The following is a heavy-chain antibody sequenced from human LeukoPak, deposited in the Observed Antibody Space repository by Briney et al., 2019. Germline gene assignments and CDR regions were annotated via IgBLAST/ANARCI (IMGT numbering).Heavy chain of an antibody. CDR1: GFTFSSYG. V-gene: IGHV3-30*02. CDR2: IRYDGSNK. CDR3: AKDGGGYYPSYYYYMDV. Sequence: GGSLRLSCAASGFTFSSYGIHWVRQAPGKGLEWVAFIRYDGSNKYYAAYVKGRFTISRDDSKNTLYLQMNSLRAEDTAVYYCAKDGGGYYPSYYYYMDVWGKGTTVTISS. D-gene: IGHD3-22*01. J-gene: IGHJ6*03.